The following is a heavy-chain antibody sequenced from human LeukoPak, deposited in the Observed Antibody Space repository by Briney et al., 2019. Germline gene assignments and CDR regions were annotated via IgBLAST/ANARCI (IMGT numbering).Heavy chain of an antibody. CDR2: IKEDGSGE. V-gene: IGHV3-7*01. Sequence: GGSLRLSWAAPGFTFSHDWVSLVRQAPGKGLGWVASIKEDGSGEHYVDSVKGRFTISRDNAKNSLYLQMNSLRAEDTAVYYCARDHYNWTPDQGYKVFDYWGQGSLVTVSS. CDR1: GFTFSHDW. J-gene: IGHJ4*02. D-gene: IGHD1-20*01. CDR3: ARDHYNWTPDQGYKVFDY.